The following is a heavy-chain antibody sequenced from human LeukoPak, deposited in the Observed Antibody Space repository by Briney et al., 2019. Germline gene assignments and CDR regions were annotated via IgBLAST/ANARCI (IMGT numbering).Heavy chain of an antibody. CDR1: GFTFDDYA. V-gene: IGHV3-9*01. D-gene: IGHD5-12*01. Sequence: PGRSLRLSCAASGFTFDDYAMHWVRQAPGKGLEWVSGISWNSGSIDYADSVKGRFTISRDNAKNSLYLQMNSLRAEDTAVYYCARDQGNGYELNHYGMDVWGQGTTVTVSS. CDR2: ISWNSGSI. CDR3: ARDQGNGYELNHYGMDV. J-gene: IGHJ6*02.